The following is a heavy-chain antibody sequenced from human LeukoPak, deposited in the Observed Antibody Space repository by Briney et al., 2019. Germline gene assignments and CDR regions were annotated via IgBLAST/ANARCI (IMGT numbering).Heavy chain of an antibody. J-gene: IGHJ4*02. Sequence: GRSLRLSCAASGFTFSSYGMHWVRQAPGKGLEWVAVIWYDGSNKYYADSVKGRFTISRDNSKNTLYLQMNSLRAEDTAVYYCANYGDYYYFYYWGQGTLVTVSS. CDR3: ANYGDYYYFYY. CDR2: IWYDGSNK. CDR1: GFTFSSYG. D-gene: IGHD4-17*01. V-gene: IGHV3-33*06.